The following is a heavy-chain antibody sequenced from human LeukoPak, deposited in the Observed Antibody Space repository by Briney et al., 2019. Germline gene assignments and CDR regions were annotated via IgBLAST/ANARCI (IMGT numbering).Heavy chain of an antibody. CDR1: GGTLSSYA. CDR2: IIPIFGTA. J-gene: IGHJ6*03. D-gene: IGHD3-3*01. V-gene: IGHV1-69*13. CDR3: TTRGEVTSYYYYYMDV. Sequence: GASVKVSCKASGGTLSSYAISWVRQAPGQGLEWMGGIIPIFGTANYAQKFQGRVTITADESTSTAYMELSSLRSEDTAVYYCTTRGEVTSYYYYYMDVWGKGTTVTVSS.